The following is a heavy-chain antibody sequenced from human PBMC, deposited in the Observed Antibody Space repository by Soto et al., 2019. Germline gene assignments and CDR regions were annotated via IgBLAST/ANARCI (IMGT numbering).Heavy chain of an antibody. J-gene: IGHJ6*02. CDR1: GFSLGTSGGG. V-gene: IGHV2-5*02. CDR2: IYWDDTK. Sequence: SGPTLVNPTHTLTLTCTFSGFSLGTSGGGVGWIRQPPGKALEWLALIYWDDTKRYRPFLKSRLTITKDTSENQVVLTMTNMDPVEAGTYYCAHSSGLWFGDRYGMDAWGQGTTVTVSS. CDR3: AHSSGLWFGDRYGMDA. D-gene: IGHD3-10*01.